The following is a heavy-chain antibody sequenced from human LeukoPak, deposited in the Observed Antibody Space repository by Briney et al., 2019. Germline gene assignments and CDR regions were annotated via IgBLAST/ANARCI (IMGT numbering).Heavy chain of an antibody. CDR3: AREGDAFDF. Sequence: GGSLRLSCAASGFTFRNHIISWIRQPPGKGLEWVANMRQDGGEKFYVDSVKGRFTISRDDAKNSLYLQMDSLRAEDTALYYCAREGDAFDFWGQGTVVTVSS. CDR2: MRQDGGEK. V-gene: IGHV3-7*01. CDR1: GFTFRNHI. J-gene: IGHJ3*01.